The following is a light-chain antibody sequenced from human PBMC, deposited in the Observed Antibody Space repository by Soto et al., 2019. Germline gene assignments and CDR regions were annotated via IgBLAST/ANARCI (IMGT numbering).Light chain of an antibody. V-gene: IGKV3-20*01. CDR3: QQYGREYT. CDR1: QSVSGSY. J-gene: IGKJ2*01. CDR2: GAS. Sequence: EIVLTQSPGTLSLSPGERATLSCRASQSVSGSYLAWYQQKPGQAPRLLIYGASSRATGIPDRFSGSGSGTDFTLTISRLEPEDFAVYYCQQYGREYTFDQGTKLEIK.